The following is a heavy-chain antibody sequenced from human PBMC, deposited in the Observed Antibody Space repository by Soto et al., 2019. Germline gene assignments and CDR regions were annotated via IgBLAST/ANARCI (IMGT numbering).Heavy chain of an antibody. D-gene: IGHD3-3*01. J-gene: IGHJ4*02. CDR2: ISGSGGST. Sequence: PGWSLRLSCAASGFTFSSYAMSLVRQAPGKGLEWVSAISGSGGSTYYADSVKGRFTISRDNSKNTLYLQMNSLRAEDTAVYYCAKDHYDFWSGYLSYWGQGTLVTVPA. CDR1: GFTFSSYA. V-gene: IGHV3-23*01. CDR3: AKDHYDFWSGYLSY.